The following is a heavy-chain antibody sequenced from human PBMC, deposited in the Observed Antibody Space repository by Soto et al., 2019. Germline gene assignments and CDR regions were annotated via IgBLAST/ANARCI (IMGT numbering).Heavy chain of an antibody. V-gene: IGHV4-59*08. CDR1: GDSISGYY. CDR2: IYYTGNT. CDR3: VRQVRDGNNWYREIDY. Sequence: SETLSLTCTVSGDSISGYYWSWIRQPPGKGLEWIGNIYYTGNTNYNPSLTTRITISLDASKNHFSLRLSSVTAADTAVYYCVRQVRDGNNWYREIDYWGQGTLVTVSS. D-gene: IGHD6-13*01. J-gene: IGHJ4*02.